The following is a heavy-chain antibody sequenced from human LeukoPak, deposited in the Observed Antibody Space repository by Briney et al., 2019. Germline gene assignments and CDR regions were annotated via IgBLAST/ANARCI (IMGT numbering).Heavy chain of an antibody. D-gene: IGHD7-27*01. CDR3: AKDPGDKDIDRWFDP. CDR1: GFPLTTYW. V-gene: IGHV3-7*03. CDR2: INEDGYEK. Sequence: GGSLRLSCAATGFPLTTYWMSWVRQAPGKGLEWVANINEDGYEKYYVGSVKGRFTISRDNAKNSLYLHMSGLRVEDTAVYYCAKDPGDKDIDRWFDPWGQGTLVTISS. J-gene: IGHJ5*02.